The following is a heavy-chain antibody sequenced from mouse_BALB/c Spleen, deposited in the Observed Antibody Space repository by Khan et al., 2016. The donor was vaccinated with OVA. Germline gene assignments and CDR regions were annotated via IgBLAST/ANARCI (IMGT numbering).Heavy chain of an antibody. Sequence: DLVKPGTSVKLSCKASGYTFTSYWINWIKQRPGQGLEWIGRIGPGSSNTYYNEMFKGKAALTVDTSSSTAYIQLSSLSSEDSAVLFGARENYYGRSCYAMDYWGQGTSVTVSS. J-gene: IGHJ4*01. CDR3: ARENYYGRSCYAMDY. V-gene: IGHV1S41*01. CDR1: GYTFTSYW. D-gene: IGHD1-1*01. CDR2: IGPGSSNT.